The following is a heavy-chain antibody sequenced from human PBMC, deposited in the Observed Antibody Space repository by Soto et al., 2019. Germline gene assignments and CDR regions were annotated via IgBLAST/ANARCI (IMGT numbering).Heavy chain of an antibody. Sequence: QVQLVQSGTEVKRPGASVRVSCKASGYTFNDDHITWVRQAPGQGLEWMGWMNPHSGATGYVQKFQGRVTMTRNTSISTAYMELSSLRSEDTAIYYCARASGSDSTGYLYFDFWGQGTLVTVSS. CDR2: MNPHSGAT. CDR1: GYTFNDDH. J-gene: IGHJ4*02. CDR3: ARASGSDSTGYLYFDF. V-gene: IGHV1-8*01. D-gene: IGHD3-22*01.